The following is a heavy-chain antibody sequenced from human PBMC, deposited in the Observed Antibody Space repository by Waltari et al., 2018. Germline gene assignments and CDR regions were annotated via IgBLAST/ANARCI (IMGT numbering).Heavy chain of an antibody. V-gene: IGHV3-7*01. J-gene: IGHJ3*02. D-gene: IGHD3-22*01. CDR3: ARDQWFAFDI. CDR1: GFTLSRYW. CDR2: VMADGSEE. Sequence: EVQLVESGGGLVQPGGSLRLSCAASGFTLSRYWMSWVRQAPGKGPEWVTNVMADGSEEYYLDAVRVRFTISRDNAKNSLYLQMNSLRPEDTAVYYCARDQWFAFDIWGHGTMVTVSS.